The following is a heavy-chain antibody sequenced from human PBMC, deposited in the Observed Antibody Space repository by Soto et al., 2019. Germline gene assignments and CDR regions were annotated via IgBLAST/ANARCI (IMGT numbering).Heavy chain of an antibody. J-gene: IGHJ4*02. CDR1: GFSLCSSG. V-gene: IGHV3-23*01. CDR2: ISGSGGST. CDR3: ANYYDSSGYRFDY. Sequence: GWSLRLSCAASGFSLCSSGMSWVRQAPGKGLEWVSAISGSGGSTYYADSVKGRFTISRDNSKNTLYLQMNSLRAEDTAVYYCANYYDSSGYRFDYWGQGTLVTVSS. D-gene: IGHD3-22*01.